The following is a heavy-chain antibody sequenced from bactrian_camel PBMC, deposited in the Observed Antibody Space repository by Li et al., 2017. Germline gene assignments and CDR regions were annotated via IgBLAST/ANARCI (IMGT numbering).Heavy chain of an antibody. CDR1: GLTYSRHC. CDR3: AAVVPYGGSWYRCRTRLGEDNY. V-gene: IGHV3S53*01. Sequence: HVQLVESGGGSVQAGGSLRLSCAASGLTYSRHCMGWFRQAPGKQREGVASIGSDGRQSIADSVKDRFTISQDIARSTVYLEIHSLKPEDTAMYYCAAVVPYGGSWYRCRTRLGEDNYWGQGTQVTVS. D-gene: IGHD6*01. CDR2: IGSDGRQ. J-gene: IGHJ4*01.